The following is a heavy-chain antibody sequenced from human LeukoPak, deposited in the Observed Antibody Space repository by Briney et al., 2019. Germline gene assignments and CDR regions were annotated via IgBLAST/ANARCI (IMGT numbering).Heavy chain of an antibody. J-gene: IGHJ4*02. Sequence: GGSLRLSCAASGFTFSSYAMHWVRQAPGKGLEWVAVISYDGSNKYYADSVKGRFTISRDNSKNTLYLQMNSLRAEDTAVYYCARGWGPYWGQGTLVTVSS. CDR3: ARGWGPY. V-gene: IGHV3-30*14. CDR2: ISYDGSNK. CDR1: GFTFSSYA. D-gene: IGHD3-16*01.